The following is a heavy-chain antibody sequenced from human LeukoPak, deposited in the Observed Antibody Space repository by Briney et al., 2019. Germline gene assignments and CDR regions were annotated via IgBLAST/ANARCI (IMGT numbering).Heavy chain of an antibody. CDR2: IINSGGST. J-gene: IGHJ4*02. V-gene: IGHV3-23*01. CDR1: GFTFSNYA. CDR3: AKFKGRDGYSLFNC. Sequence: GGSLRLSCAASGFTFSNYAMSWVRQAPGKGLEWVSGIINSGGSTYYADSVKGRFTISRDSSKNTLDLQMNSLRAEDTAIYYCAKFKGRDGYSLFNCWGQGTLVTVSS. D-gene: IGHD5-24*01.